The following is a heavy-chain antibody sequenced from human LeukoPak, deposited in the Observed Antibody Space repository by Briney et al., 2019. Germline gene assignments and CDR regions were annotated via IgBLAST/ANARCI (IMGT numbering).Heavy chain of an antibody. CDR3: ARNAYYSADY. V-gene: IGHV4-4*02. J-gene: IGHJ4*02. D-gene: IGHD2/OR15-2a*01. CDR2: IHHSGST. Sequence: SETLSLTCVVSGDSISSGFWWSWVRQPPGKGLEWIGEIHHSGSTNYNPSLKSRVTISVDKSKNEFSLKLTSVTATDTAVYLCARNAYYSADYWGQGTLVTVSS. CDR1: GDSISSGFW.